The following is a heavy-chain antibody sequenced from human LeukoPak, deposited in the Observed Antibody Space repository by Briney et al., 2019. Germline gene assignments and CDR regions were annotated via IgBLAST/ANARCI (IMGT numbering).Heavy chain of an antibody. V-gene: IGHV3-66*01. CDR1: GFNVSNNY. J-gene: IGHJ4*02. Sequence: GGSLRLSCVASGFNVSNNYMSWVRQAPGKGLEWVSVIYSGGSTNYADSVKGRFTISRDNSKNTLYLQMNSLRAEDTAVYYCARWSATADYWGQGTLVTVSS. D-gene: IGHD2-21*02. CDR3: ARWSATADY. CDR2: IYSGGST.